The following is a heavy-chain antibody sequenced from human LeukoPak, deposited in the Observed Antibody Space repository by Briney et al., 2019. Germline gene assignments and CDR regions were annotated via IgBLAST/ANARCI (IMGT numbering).Heavy chain of an antibody. CDR3: ARATTSYDFWSGSSGRWFDP. J-gene: IGHJ5*02. V-gene: IGHV1-18*01. CDR2: ISAYNGNT. CDR1: GYTFTSYG. Sequence: ASAKVSCKASGYTFTSYGISWVRQAPGQGLEWMGWISAYNGNTNYAQKLQGRVTMTTDTSTSTAYMELRSLRSDDTAVYYCARATTSYDFWSGSSGRWFDPWGQGTLVTVSS. D-gene: IGHD3-3*01.